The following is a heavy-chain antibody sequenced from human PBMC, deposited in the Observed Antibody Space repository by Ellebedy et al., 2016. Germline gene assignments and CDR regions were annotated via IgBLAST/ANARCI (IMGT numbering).Heavy chain of an antibody. CDR1: GFSFSTYS. Sequence: GGSLRLXXAASGFSFSTYSMNWVRQAPGKGLEWVSYISRSSATIYYADSVKGRFTVSRDNAKNSLYLQMNSLRPEDTAVYYCASRSELGYWGQGTLVTVSS. V-gene: IGHV3-48*01. CDR3: ASRSELGY. D-gene: IGHD3-3*02. CDR2: ISRSSATI. J-gene: IGHJ4*02.